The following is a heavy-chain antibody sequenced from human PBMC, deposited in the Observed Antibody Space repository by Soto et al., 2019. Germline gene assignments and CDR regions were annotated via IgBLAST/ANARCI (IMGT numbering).Heavy chain of an antibody. CDR3: ARDRMVRGVIISDPYYYYGMDV. J-gene: IGHJ6*02. CDR1: GGSISSGDYY. Sequence: PSETLSLTCTVSGGSISSGDYYWSWIRQPPGKGLEWIGYIYYSRSTYYNPSLKSRVTISVDTSKNQFSLKLSSVTAADTAVYYCARDRMVRGVIISDPYYYYGMDVWGQGTTVTVSS. CDR2: IYYSRST. V-gene: IGHV4-30-4*01. D-gene: IGHD3-10*01.